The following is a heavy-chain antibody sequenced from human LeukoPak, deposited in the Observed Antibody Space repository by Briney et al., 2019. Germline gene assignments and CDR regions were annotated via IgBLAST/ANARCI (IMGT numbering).Heavy chain of an antibody. J-gene: IGHJ4*02. CDR2: ISYDGSNK. V-gene: IGHV3-30*18. D-gene: IGHD2-8*01. CDR3: VKNGAFDY. CDR1: GFTFSSYG. Sequence: GGSLRLSCAASGFTFSSYGMHWVRQAPGKGLEWVAVISYDGSNKYYADSVKGRFTISRDNSKNTLYLQMNSLRAEDTAVYYCVKNGAFDYWGRGTLVTVSS.